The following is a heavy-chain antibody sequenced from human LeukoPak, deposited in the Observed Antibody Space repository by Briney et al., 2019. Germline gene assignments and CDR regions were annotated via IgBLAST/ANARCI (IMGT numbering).Heavy chain of an antibody. D-gene: IGHD3-10*01. V-gene: IGHV3-7*01. CDR3: ASGSAYYGSGSRLDY. Sequence: PGGSLRLSCVASGFPFHNYWMTWVRQAPGKGLEWVANIKQDAVEEFYVDSVKGRFTISRDNAKNTLYLQINSLRADDTAIYYCASGSAYYGSGSRLDYWGQGTLVTVSS. CDR2: IKQDAVEE. J-gene: IGHJ4*02. CDR1: GFPFHNYW.